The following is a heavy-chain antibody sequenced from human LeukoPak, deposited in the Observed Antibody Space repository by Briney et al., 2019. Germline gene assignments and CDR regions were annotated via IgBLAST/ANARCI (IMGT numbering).Heavy chain of an antibody. D-gene: IGHD3-16*01. J-gene: IGHJ5*02. V-gene: IGHV4-59*12. CDR1: GASIRSYY. CDR2: ISNSGST. Sequence: SETLSLTCTVSGASIRSYYWSWIRQPPGKGLEWIGYISNSGSTDYNPSLKSRVTISVDTSKNQFSLKLSSVTAADTAVYYCARDWAWYWFDPWGQGTLVTVSS. CDR3: ARDWAWYWFDP.